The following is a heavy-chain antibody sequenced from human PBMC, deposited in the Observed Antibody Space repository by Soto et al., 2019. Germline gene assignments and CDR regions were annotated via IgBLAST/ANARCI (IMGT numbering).Heavy chain of an antibody. CDR3: ARVDDSRFIDY. CDR1: GGSISSYY. Sequence: KPSETLSLTCTVSGGSISSYYWSWIRQPPGKGLEWIGYIYYSGSTNYNPSLKSRVTISVDTSKNQFSLKLSSVTAADTAVYYCARVDDSRFIDYWGQGTLVTVSS. J-gene: IGHJ4*02. V-gene: IGHV4-59*01. D-gene: IGHD3-22*01. CDR2: IYYSGST.